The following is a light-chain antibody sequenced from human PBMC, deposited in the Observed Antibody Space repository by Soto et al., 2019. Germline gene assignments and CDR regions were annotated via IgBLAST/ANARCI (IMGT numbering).Light chain of an antibody. Sequence: DIQMTQSPSTLSASVRDRVTITCRASQTISSWLAWFQQRPGRAPKLLIYKASSLESGVPSRFSGSGSGTEFTLTLSSLQPDDFATYYCQQYNTYWTFGQGTKVDIK. CDR1: QTISSW. J-gene: IGKJ1*01. V-gene: IGKV1-5*03. CDR3: QQYNTYWT. CDR2: KAS.